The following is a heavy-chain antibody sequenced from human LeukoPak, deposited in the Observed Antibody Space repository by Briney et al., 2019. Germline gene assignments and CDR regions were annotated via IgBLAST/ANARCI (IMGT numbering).Heavy chain of an antibody. D-gene: IGHD2-2*01. V-gene: IGHV1-8*01. CDR2: MNPNSGNT. CDR1: GYTFTSYD. J-gene: IGHJ5*02. Sequence: ASVKVSCKASGYTFTSYDINWVRQAPGQGLEWMGWMNPNSGNTGYAQKFQGRVTMTRNTSISTAYMELSSLRSEDTAVYYCARGQEYCSSTSCYGGWFDPWGQGTLVTVSS. CDR3: ARGQEYCSSTSCYGGWFDP.